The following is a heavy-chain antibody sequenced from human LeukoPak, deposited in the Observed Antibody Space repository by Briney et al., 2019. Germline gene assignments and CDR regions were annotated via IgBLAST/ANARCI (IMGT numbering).Heavy chain of an antibody. CDR2: ISSSSSTI. Sequence: GGSLRLSCAASGFTFSSYSMNWVRQAPGKGREWVSYISSSSSTIDYADSVKGRFTISRDNAKNSLYLQMNSVRAEDTAVYYCARVGSRADYGDSRYYYYYYGMDVWGQGTTVTVSS. CDR3: ARVGSRADYGDSRYYYYYYGMDV. V-gene: IGHV3-48*01. J-gene: IGHJ6*02. D-gene: IGHD4-17*01. CDR1: GFTFSSYS.